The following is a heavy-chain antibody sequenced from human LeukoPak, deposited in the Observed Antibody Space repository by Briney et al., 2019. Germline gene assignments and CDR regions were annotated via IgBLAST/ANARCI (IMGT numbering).Heavy chain of an antibody. Sequence: SETLSLTCTVSGGSISSYYWSWIRQPPGKGLEWIGYIYYSGGTNYNPSLKSRVTISVDTSKNQFSLKLSSVTAADTAVYYCAREGAAAGIGSSYYYYMDVWGKGTTVTVSS. J-gene: IGHJ6*03. D-gene: IGHD6-13*01. CDR3: AREGAAAGIGSSYYYYMDV. CDR2: IYYSGGT. V-gene: IGHV4-59*01. CDR1: GGSISSYY.